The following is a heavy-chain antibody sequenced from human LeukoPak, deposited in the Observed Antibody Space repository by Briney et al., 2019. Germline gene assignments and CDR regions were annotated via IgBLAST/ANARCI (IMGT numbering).Heavy chain of an antibody. V-gene: IGHV5-51*01. D-gene: IGHD2-21*01. CDR3: ARRDGLGDFDY. J-gene: IGHJ4*02. CDR2: IYPGDSDT. CDR1: GYIFTTYW. Sequence: GESLKISCQGSGYIFTTYWIGWVRQMPGKGLEWMGIIYPGDSDTRYSPSFQGRVTISADESIDTAYLQWNSLKASDTAMYYCARRDGLGDFDYWGQGTLATVSS.